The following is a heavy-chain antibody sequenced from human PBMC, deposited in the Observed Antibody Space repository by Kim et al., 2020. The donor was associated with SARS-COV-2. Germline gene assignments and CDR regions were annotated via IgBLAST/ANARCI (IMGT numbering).Heavy chain of an antibody. Sequence: SEKYYVDSVKGRFTISRDNAKNSLYLQMNSLRAEDTAVYYCARGLFGMDVWGQGTTVTVSS. D-gene: IGHD3-22*01. J-gene: IGHJ6*02. V-gene: IGHV3-7*01. CDR2: SEK. CDR3: ARGLFGMDV.